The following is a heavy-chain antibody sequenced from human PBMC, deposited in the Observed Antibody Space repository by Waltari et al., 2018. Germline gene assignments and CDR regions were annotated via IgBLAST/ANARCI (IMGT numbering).Heavy chain of an antibody. CDR3: ATEGRWELFFDY. Sequence: EVQLVQSGAEVKKPGATVKISCKVSGYTFTESSMHGVHQAPGKGLELMGLVDPEDGETIYAEKFQGRVTITADTSTDTAYMELSSLRSEDTAVYYCATEGRWELFFDYWGQGTLVTVSS. CDR2: VDPEDGET. CDR1: GYTFTESS. V-gene: IGHV1-69-2*01. D-gene: IGHD1-26*01. J-gene: IGHJ4*02.